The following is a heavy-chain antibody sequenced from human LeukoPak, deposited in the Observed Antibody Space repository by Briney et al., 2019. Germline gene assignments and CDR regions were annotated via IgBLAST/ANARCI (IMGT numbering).Heavy chain of an antibody. J-gene: IGHJ4*02. Sequence: SETLSLTCTVSGGSITNNNYYWGWIRQPPGKGLEWIGSIYYSGSTYYNPSLKSRVTISVDTSKNQFSLKLSSVTAADTAVYYCAQGGGYSYGPFDYWGQGTLVTVSS. CDR1: GGSITNNNYY. V-gene: IGHV4-39*01. CDR3: AQGGGYSYGPFDY. D-gene: IGHD5-18*01. CDR2: IYYSGST.